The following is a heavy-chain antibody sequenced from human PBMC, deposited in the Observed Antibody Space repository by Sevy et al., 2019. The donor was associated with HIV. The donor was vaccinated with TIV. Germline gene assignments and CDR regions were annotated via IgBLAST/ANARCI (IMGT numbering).Heavy chain of an antibody. J-gene: IGHJ4*02. D-gene: IGHD6-19*01. V-gene: IGHV1-8*01. CDR2: MNPNSGNT. Sequence: ASVKVSCKASGYTFTSYDINWVRQATGQGLEWMGWMNPNSGNTGYAQKFQDRVTMTRNTAINTAYMELSSLRSEDTAVYYCARAGSGWYDHYFDPWGQGTPVTVSS. CDR1: GYTFTSYD. CDR3: ARAGSGWYDHYFDP.